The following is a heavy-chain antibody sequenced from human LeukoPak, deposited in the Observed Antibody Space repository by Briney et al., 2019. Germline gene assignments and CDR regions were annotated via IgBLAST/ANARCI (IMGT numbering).Heavy chain of an antibody. CDR3: AKMGLIVALDY. J-gene: IGHJ4*02. Sequence: HSGGSLRLSCAASGFTFSSYGMHWVRQAPGKGLEWVAFIQYDGSNKYYADSVKGRFTISRDNSKNTLYLQMNSLRAEDTAVYYCAKMGLIVALDYWGQGTLVTVSS. D-gene: IGHD3-22*01. V-gene: IGHV3-30*02. CDR1: GFTFSSYG. CDR2: IQYDGSNK.